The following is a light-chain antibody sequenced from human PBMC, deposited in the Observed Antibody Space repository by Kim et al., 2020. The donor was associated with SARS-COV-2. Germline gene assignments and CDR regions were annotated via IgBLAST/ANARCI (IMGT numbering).Light chain of an antibody. CDR3: SSFRSGNTLL. J-gene: IGLJ2*01. CDR2: DVE. V-gene: IGLV2-14*03. CDR1: ERYVASFSL. Sequence: GQTTPFSCAGTERYVASFSLVSWHQQHPGEAPKVIIYDVENRPSGVSNRFSGSKSGTTASLTISEGQAEDEADYYCSSFRSGNTLLFGGGTQLTVL.